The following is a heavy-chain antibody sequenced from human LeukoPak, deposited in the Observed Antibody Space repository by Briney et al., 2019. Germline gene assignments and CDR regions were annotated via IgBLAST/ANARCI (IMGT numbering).Heavy chain of an antibody. J-gene: IGHJ4*02. Sequence: GGSLRLSCAASGFTFSSYGMHWVRQAPGKGLEWVAFIRYDGSNKYYADSVKGRFTISRDNSKNTLYLQMNSLRAEDTALYYCARSHVVVVTAANDYWGQGTLVTVSS. CDR1: GFTFSSYG. V-gene: IGHV3-30*02. CDR3: ARSHVVVVTAANDY. CDR2: IRYDGSNK. D-gene: IGHD2-21*02.